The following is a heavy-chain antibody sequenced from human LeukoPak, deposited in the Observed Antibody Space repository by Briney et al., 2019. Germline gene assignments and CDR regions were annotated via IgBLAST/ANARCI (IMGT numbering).Heavy chain of an antibody. V-gene: IGHV4-59*01. J-gene: IGHJ5*02. CDR3: ARDRGVYDSSGYNNWFDP. D-gene: IGHD3-22*01. CDR1: GDSISSYY. CDR2: IYYSESS. Sequence: SETLSLTCTVSGDSISSYYRSWIRQPPGKGLEWIGNIYYSESSNNNPSLKSRVTISVDTSKNQFSLKLSSVTAADTAVYYCARDRGVYDSSGYNNWFDPWGQGTLVTVSS.